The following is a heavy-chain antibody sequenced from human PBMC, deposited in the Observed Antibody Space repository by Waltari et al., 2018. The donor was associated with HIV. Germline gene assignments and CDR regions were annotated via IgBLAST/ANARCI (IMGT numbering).Heavy chain of an antibody. V-gene: IGHV1-18*01. CDR2: ISAFSGNT. CDR1: GYTFSRYA. CDR3: ARTTIFGVDTYYFDY. Sequence: QVQLVQSGAEVKKPGASVKVSCTASGYTFSRYAITWVRQAPVQGLKWLGWISAFSGNTKYAREVQGRATMTTDTSTNTAYMELESLTSDDTAIFYCARTTIFGVDTYYFDYWGQGTLVTVSS. D-gene: IGHD3-3*01. J-gene: IGHJ4*02.